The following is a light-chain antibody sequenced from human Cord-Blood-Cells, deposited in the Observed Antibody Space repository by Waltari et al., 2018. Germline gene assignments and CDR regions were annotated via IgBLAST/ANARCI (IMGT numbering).Light chain of an antibody. V-gene: IGKV2-30*01. CDR1: PSLVYSDGNTY. CDR2: KVA. Sequence: DVVMTQSPLSLPVTLGQPASISCRSSPSLVYSDGNTYLTWFQQRPGQSPRRLIYKVASRGSGGPDRFRGSGSGTNFTVKSSRVEGEDVGVYYCMQGTHWPWTFGQGTKVEIK. J-gene: IGKJ1*01. CDR3: MQGTHWPWT.